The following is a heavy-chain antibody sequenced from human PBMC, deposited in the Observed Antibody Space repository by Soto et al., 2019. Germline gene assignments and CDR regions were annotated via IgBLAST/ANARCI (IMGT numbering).Heavy chain of an antibody. CDR2: ISWNSGSI. D-gene: IGHD3-22*01. J-gene: IGHJ3*02. V-gene: IGHV3-9*01. CDR3: ARDLGDSSGYYDAFDI. Sequence: GGSLRLSCAASGFTFDDYAMHWVRQGPGKVLEWVSGISWNSGSIGYADSVKGRFTISRDNAKYSLYLQMNSLRAEDTAVYYCARDLGDSSGYYDAFDIWGQGTMVTVSS. CDR1: GFTFDDYA.